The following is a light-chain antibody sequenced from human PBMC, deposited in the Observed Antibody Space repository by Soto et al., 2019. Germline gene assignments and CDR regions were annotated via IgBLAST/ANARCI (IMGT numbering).Light chain of an antibody. Sequence: DIQLTQSPSFLSASVGDRVTITCRASQGISSYLAWYQQKPGKAPKLLIYAASTLQSGVPSRFSGSGSGTEFTLTISSLQPEDFATYYCQQLNSYPLTCGGGTKVEL. J-gene: IGKJ4*01. CDR3: QQLNSYPLT. CDR1: QGISSY. V-gene: IGKV1-9*01. CDR2: AAS.